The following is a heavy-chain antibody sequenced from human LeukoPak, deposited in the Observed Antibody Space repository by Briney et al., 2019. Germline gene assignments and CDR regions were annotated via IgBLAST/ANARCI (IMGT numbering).Heavy chain of an antibody. D-gene: IGHD5-24*01. CDR2: IYTSGST. J-gene: IGHJ4*02. V-gene: IGHV4-4*07. Sequence: ESLKISCKGSGYSFTSYWIGWVRQMPGKGLEWIGRIYTSGSTNYNPSLKSRVTMSVDTSNNQFSLKLSSVTAADTAVYYCATLRGSKMATIDYWGQGTLVTVSS. CDR1: GYSFTSYW. CDR3: ATLRGSKMATIDY.